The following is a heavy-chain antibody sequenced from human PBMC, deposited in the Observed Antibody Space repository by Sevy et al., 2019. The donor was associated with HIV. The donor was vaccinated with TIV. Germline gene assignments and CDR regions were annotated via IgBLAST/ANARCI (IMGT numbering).Heavy chain of an antibody. CDR3: AATREYYYGNSGYFDY. CDR1: GYTLTKLS. CDR2: FDPEDGER. Sequence: AAVKVSCKVSGYTLTKLSMHWVRQAPGKGLEWMGSFDPEDGERIYAQNFPGRVTMSEDTSTDTAYMDLSSLRSDDTAVYFCAATREYYYGNSGYFDYWGQGTLVTVSS. D-gene: IGHD3-22*01. J-gene: IGHJ4*02. V-gene: IGHV1-24*01.